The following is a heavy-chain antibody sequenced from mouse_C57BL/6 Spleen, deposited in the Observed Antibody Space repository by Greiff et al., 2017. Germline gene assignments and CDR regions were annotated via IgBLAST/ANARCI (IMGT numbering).Heavy chain of an antibody. Sequence: EVNLVESGGGLVKPGGSLKLSCAASGFTFSDYGMHWVRQAPEMGLEWVAYISSGSSTIYYADTVKGRFTISRDNAKNTLFLQMTSLRSEDTAMYYCAREDYGSSYDWYFDVWGTGTTVTVSS. CDR2: ISSGSSTI. D-gene: IGHD1-1*01. CDR3: AREDYGSSYDWYFDV. V-gene: IGHV5-17*01. J-gene: IGHJ1*03. CDR1: GFTFSDYG.